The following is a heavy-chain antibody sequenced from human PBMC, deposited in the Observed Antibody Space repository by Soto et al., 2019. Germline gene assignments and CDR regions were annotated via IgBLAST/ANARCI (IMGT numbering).Heavy chain of an antibody. V-gene: IGHV1-2*04. J-gene: IGHJ4*02. D-gene: IGHD3-16*02. CDR2: INPNSGGT. CDR1: GYTFTGYY. CDR3: GRGGERITFGGVIGCFDY. Sequence: QVQLVQSGAEVKKPGASVKVSCKASGYTFTGYYMHWVRQAPGQGLEWMGWINPNSGGTNYAQKFQGWVTMTRDTTSRTACRGGSGVRSDDTAVYCGGRGGERITFGGVIGCFDYWGQGTLVTVSS.